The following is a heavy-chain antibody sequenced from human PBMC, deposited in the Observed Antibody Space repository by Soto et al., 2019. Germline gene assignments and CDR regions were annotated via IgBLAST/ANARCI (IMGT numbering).Heavy chain of an antibody. D-gene: IGHD5-12*01. Sequence: ASVKVSCKASGYTFTSYDINWVRQATGQGLEWMGWMNPNSGNTGYAQKFQGRVTMTRDTSTSTVYMELSSLRSEDTAVYYCARDYGLVAMNYWGQGTLVTVSS. V-gene: IGHV1-8*01. J-gene: IGHJ4*02. CDR1: GYTFTSYD. CDR3: ARDYGLVAMNY. CDR2: MNPNSGNT.